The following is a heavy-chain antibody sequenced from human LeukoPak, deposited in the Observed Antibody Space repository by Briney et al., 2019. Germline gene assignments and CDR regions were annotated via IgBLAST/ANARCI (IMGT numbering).Heavy chain of an antibody. CDR2: ISGSGGST. CDR3: AKDPTMVRGVVQKGTRDDY. J-gene: IGHJ4*02. D-gene: IGHD3-10*01. V-gene: IGHV3-23*01. CDR1: GFTFSSYG. Sequence: PGRSLRLSCAASGFTFSSYGMHWVRQAPGKGLEWVSAISGSGGSTYYADSVKGRLTISRDNSKNTLYLQMNSLRAEDTAVYYCAKDPTMVRGVVQKGTRDDYWGQGTLVTVSS.